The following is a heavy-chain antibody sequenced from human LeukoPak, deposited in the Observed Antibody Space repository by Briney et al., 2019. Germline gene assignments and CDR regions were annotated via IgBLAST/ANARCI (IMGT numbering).Heavy chain of an antibody. Sequence: GGSLRLSCAASGFTFSSYAISWVRQAPGKGLEWVSTISGSGGGTYYADSVKGRFTISRDNSKNTLYLQMNSLRAEDTAVYYCAKDQIEARPDTFDYWGQGTLVTVSS. CDR1: GFTFSSYA. CDR3: AKDQIEARPDTFDY. V-gene: IGHV3-23*01. J-gene: IGHJ4*02. CDR2: ISGSGGGT. D-gene: IGHD6-6*01.